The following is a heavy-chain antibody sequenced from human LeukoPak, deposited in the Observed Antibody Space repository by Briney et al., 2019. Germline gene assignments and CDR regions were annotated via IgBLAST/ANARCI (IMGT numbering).Heavy chain of an antibody. V-gene: IGHV3-7*01. J-gene: IGHJ4*02. D-gene: IGHD6-13*01. CDR1: TLITRSDW. CDR2: IKNDGREK. Sequence: GRSRRLSSAPSTLITRSDWLGWVRHAAGEGMGWVANIKNDGREKDYVDSVKGRFSISRHHPPNSLYQQMNSLRAEDPALYYCARDIDPAGLFFDYWCQGSLVT. CDR3: ARDIDPAGLFFDY.